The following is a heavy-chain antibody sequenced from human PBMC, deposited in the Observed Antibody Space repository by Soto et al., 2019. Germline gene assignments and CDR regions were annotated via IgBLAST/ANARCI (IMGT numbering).Heavy chain of an antibody. Sequence: LSLTLSASGDSVTSINLYWSLIRQSPGKSLEWIGFINYNGNTNYNPSLRSRVTISLNTPKNQFTLTLRYVTAADTARYYCAREFSGNYSYKYDIDVWGQGTAVTVSS. V-gene: IGHV4-61*01. CDR1: GDSVTSINLY. J-gene: IGHJ6*01. CDR2: INYNGNT. CDR3: AREFSGNYSYKYDIDV.